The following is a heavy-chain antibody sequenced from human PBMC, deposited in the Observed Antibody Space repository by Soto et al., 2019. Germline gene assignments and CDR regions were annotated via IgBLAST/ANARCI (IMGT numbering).Heavy chain of an antibody. CDR3: ARDLTIGSTYSGYDLIDS. CDR1: GGTFSTST. CDR2: TIPLLNVA. D-gene: IGHD5-12*01. V-gene: IGHV1-69*08. J-gene: IGHJ4*02. Sequence: QVQLVQSGAEVKKPGSSVKVSCKASGGTFSTSTFTWVRQAPGQGLEWMGRTIPLLNVADYAQDFQGRVTITVDKSTSTAYMELTSLTSKDTAVYYCARDLTIGSTYSGYDLIDSWGQGTLVTVSS.